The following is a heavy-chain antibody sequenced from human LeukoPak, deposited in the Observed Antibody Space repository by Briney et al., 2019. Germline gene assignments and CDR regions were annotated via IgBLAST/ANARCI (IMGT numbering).Heavy chain of an antibody. Sequence: GASVKVSCKASGYTFSAYYMHWVRQAPGQGLDWMGWIDTNSGATKYAQKFQGRVTITRDTSIGTAYIELCTLISDDTAVYYCASEAFCVGGSCQLHRVASWGPGTLVTVSS. CDR1: GYTFSAYY. V-gene: IGHV1-2*02. D-gene: IGHD2-15*01. CDR3: ASEAFCVGGSCQLHRVAS. CDR2: IDTNSGAT. J-gene: IGHJ4*02.